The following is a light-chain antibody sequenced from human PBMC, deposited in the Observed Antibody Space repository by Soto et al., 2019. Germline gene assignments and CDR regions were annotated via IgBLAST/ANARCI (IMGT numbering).Light chain of an antibody. V-gene: IGKV1D-12*01. J-gene: IGKJ1*01. CDR1: QAISTW. CDR3: QQANSFPRT. CDR2: AAS. Sequence: IQMTQSPSSVSASVGDRVSITCRASQAISTWLAWYQQKPGKAPKLLIYAASNLQTGVPSRFSGSGSGTDFTLTIICLQPEDFAAYYCQQANSFPRTFGQGTKVEIK.